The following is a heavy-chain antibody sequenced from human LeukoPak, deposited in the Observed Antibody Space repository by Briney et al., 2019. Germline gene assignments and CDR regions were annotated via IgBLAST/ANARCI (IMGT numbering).Heavy chain of an antibody. Sequence: ASVKVSCKTSGYTFTAYYIHWVRQAPGRGLEWMGWLTPSSGVTNYAQEFQGRITMTRDTSITTAYMELSSLRSDDTAVYFCAARSHPFDYWGQGTLVTVSS. CDR2: LTPSSGVT. V-gene: IGHV1-2*02. J-gene: IGHJ4*02. CDR3: AARSHPFDY. CDR1: GYTFTAYY.